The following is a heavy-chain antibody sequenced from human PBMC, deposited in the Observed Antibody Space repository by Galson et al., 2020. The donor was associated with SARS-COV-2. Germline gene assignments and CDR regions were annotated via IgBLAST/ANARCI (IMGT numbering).Heavy chain of an antibody. D-gene: IGHD5-12*01. V-gene: IGHV3-21*01. CDR2: ISSSSTYI. Sequence: GESLKISCTASGFTFSSYSMDWVRQAPGKGLEWVSSISSSSTYIYYADSVKGRFTISRDNAKNSVYLQMNSLRAEDTAVYYCAREVSPGVATIGDFFDIWGQGTMVTVSS. J-gene: IGHJ3*02. CDR3: AREVSPGVATIGDFFDI. CDR1: GFTFSSYS.